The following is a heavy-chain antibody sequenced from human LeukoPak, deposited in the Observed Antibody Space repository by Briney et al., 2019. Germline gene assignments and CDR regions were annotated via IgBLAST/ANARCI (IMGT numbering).Heavy chain of an antibody. CDR3: ARRPGIAVAEYYFDY. CDR1: GGSISSSSYY. J-gene: IGHJ4*02. V-gene: IGHV4-39*01. D-gene: IGHD6-19*01. CDR2: IYYSGST. Sequence: SETLSLTCTVSGGSISSSSYYWGWIRQPPGKGLEWMGSIYYSGSTYYNPSLKSRVTISVDTSKNQFSLKLSSVTAADTAVYYCARRPGIAVAEYYFDYWGQGTLVTVSS.